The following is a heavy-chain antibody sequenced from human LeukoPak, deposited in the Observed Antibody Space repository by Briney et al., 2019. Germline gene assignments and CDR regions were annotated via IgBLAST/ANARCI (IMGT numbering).Heavy chain of an antibody. CDR3: ARVAPSYYDILTLYGMDV. V-gene: IGHV1-69*04. D-gene: IGHD3-9*01. CDR1: GGTFSSYA. Sequence: SVKVSCKASGGTFSSYAISWVRQAPGQGLESMGRIIPILGIANYAQKFQGRVTITADKSTSTAYMELSSLRSEDTAVYCCARVAPSYYDILTLYGMDVWGQGTTVTVSS. J-gene: IGHJ6*02. CDR2: IIPILGIA.